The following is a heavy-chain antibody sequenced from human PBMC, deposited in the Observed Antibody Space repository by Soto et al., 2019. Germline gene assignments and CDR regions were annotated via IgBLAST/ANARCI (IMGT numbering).Heavy chain of an antibody. CDR3: ARQAAAVATVPLLYFDP. J-gene: IGHJ5*02. CDR1: GYSFPGYW. Sequence: GESLKISCKASGYSFPGYWIGWVRQMPGKGLEWMGIIYPDNSNTRYNPSFQGQVTISADESISTAYLQWSSLKASDTAIYYCARQAAAVATVPLLYFDPWGQGTLVTVSS. D-gene: IGHD1-1*01. V-gene: IGHV5-51*01. CDR2: IYPDNSNT.